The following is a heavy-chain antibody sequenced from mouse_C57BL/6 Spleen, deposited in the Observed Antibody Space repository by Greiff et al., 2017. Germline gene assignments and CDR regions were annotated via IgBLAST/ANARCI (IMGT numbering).Heavy chain of an antibody. Sequence: QVQLKQSGPELVKPGASVKISCKASGYTFTDYYINWVKQRPGQGLEWIGWIFPGSGSTYYNEKFKGKATLTVDKSSSTAYMLLSSLTSEDSAVYFCADYYGSSYDYYAMDYWGQGTSVTVSS. CDR3: ADYYGSSYDYYAMDY. CDR1: GYTFTDYY. V-gene: IGHV1-75*01. D-gene: IGHD1-1*01. J-gene: IGHJ4*01. CDR2: IFPGSGST.